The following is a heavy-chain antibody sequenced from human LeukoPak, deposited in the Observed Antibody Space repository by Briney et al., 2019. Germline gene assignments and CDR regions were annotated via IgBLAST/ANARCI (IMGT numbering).Heavy chain of an antibody. CDR1: GFTFSGSA. D-gene: IGHD2-2*01. CDR2: IRSKANSDAT. Sequence: GGSLKLSCAASGFTFSGSAMHWVRQASGKGLEWVGRIRSKANSDATAYAASVKGRFTISRDDSKNTAYLQMNSLKTEDTAVYYCTRRGDCSSTSCPPYYYYYYMDVWGKGTTVTVSS. J-gene: IGHJ6*03. CDR3: TRRGDCSSTSCPPYYYYYYMDV. V-gene: IGHV3-73*01.